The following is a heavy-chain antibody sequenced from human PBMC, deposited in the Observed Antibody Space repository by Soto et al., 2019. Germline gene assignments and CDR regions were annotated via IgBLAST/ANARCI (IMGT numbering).Heavy chain of an antibody. V-gene: IGHV3-30*18. J-gene: IGHJ2*01. CDR3: AKTTGDYPLYWYFYL. CDR2: ISYDGSNK. D-gene: IGHD4-17*01. Sequence: QEQLVESGGGVVQPGRSLRLTCAGSGFTFSSYGMHWVRQAPGKGLEWVAIISYDGSNKYYADSVKGRFTISRDNSKNTLYLQMNSLRAEDTAVYYCAKTTGDYPLYWYFYLWGRGTLVTVSS. CDR1: GFTFSSYG.